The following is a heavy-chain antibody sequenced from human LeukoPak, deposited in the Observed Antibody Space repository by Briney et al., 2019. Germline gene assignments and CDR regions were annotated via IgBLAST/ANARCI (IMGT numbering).Heavy chain of an antibody. V-gene: IGHV3-21*01. CDR1: GFTFASYA. J-gene: IGHJ4*02. CDR3: ARESSRGNDY. D-gene: IGHD2-15*01. Sequence: GGSLGLSCAASGFTFASYAMTWVRQAPGKGLEWVPSISSSSSYIYYADSVKGRFTISRDNAKNSLYLQMNSLRAEDTAVYYCARESSRGNDYWGQGTLVTVSS. CDR2: ISSSSSYI.